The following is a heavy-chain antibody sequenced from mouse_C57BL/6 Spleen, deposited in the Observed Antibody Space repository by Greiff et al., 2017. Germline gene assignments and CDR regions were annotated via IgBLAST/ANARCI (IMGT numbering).Heavy chain of an antibody. CDR2: ISSGSSTI. CDR3: ARQEDYYGSSPWFAY. Sequence: EVMLVESGGGLVKPGGSLKLSCAASGFTFSDYGMHWVRQAPEKGLEWVAYISSGSSTIYYADTVKGRFTISRDNAKNTLFLQMTSLRSEDTAMYYCARQEDYYGSSPWFAYWGQGTLVTVSA. V-gene: IGHV5-17*01. J-gene: IGHJ3*01. CDR1: GFTFSDYG. D-gene: IGHD1-1*01.